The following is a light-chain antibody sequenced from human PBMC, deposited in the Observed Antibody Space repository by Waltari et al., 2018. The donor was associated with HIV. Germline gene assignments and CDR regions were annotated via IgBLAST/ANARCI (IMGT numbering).Light chain of an antibody. CDR3: CSYGGDDTLV. V-gene: IGLV2-23*01. CDR1: STNVGSYSL. J-gene: IGLJ3*02. Sequence: QSALTQPASVSGSLGQSITISCTGASTNVGSYSLVSWYQNRPGQAPTPSVYDDSNRPLGVSSRFSGSKSGNTASLTISGLQSEDEADYYCCSYGGDDTLVFGGGTKVTAL. CDR2: DDS.